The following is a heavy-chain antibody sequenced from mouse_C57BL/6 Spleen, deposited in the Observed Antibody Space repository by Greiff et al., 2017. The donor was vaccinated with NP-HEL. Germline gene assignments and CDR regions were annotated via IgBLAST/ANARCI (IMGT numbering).Heavy chain of an antibody. CDR1: GYTFTSYW. J-gene: IGHJ2*01. CDR3: ARRSLSNWDDY. Sequence: QVQLQQPGAELVMPGASVKLSCKASGYTFTSYWMHWVKQRPGQGLEWIGEIDPSDSYTNYNQKFKGKSTLTVDKSSSTAYMQLSSLTSEDSAVYYCARRSLSNWDDYWGQGTTLTVSS. D-gene: IGHD4-1*01. CDR2: IDPSDSYT. V-gene: IGHV1-69*01.